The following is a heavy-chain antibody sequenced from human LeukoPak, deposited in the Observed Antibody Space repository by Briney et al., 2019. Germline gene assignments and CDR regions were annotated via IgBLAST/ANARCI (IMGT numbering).Heavy chain of an antibody. J-gene: IGHJ2*01. CDR2: IIPIFGTA. CDR1: GYTFSSYA. V-gene: IGHV1-69*05. Sequence: SVKVSCKASGYTFSSYAISWVRQAPGQGLEWMGGIIPIFGTANYAQKFQGRVTITTDESTSTAYMELSSLRSEDTAVYYCARPRIAIFGVEPGYFDLWGRGTLVTVSS. CDR3: ARPRIAIFGVEPGYFDL. D-gene: IGHD3-3*01.